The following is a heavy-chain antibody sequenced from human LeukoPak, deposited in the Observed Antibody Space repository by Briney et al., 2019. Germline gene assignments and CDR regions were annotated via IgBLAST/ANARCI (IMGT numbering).Heavy chain of an antibody. CDR1: GFTFSSYA. CDR2: ISYDGSNK. CDR3: ARDLGNLWFGEPGNY. V-gene: IGHV3-30-3*01. J-gene: IGHJ4*02. D-gene: IGHD3-10*01. Sequence: TGGSLRLSCAASGFTFSSYAMHWVRQAPGKGLEWVAVISYDGSNKYYADSVKGRFTISRDNSKNTLYLQMNSLRAEDTAVYYCARDLGNLWFGEPGNYWGQGTLVTVSS.